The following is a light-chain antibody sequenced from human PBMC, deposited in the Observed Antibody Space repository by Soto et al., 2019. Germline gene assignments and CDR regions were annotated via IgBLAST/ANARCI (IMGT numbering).Light chain of an antibody. CDR3: SSYTSSSPLGVV. Sequence: QSVLTQPASVSGSPGQSITISCTGTSSDVGGYNYVSWYQQHPGKAPKLMIYEVRNRPSGVSNRFSGSKSGNTASLTISGLQAEDEADYYCSSYTSSSPLGVVFGGGTKLTVL. V-gene: IGLV2-14*01. CDR2: EVR. CDR1: SSDVGGYNY. J-gene: IGLJ2*01.